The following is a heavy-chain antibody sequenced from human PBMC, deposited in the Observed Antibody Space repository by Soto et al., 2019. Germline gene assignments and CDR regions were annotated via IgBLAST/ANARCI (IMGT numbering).Heavy chain of an antibody. V-gene: IGHV1-69*12. D-gene: IGHD3-3*02. CDR3: ARETGRQQLGGNYYYTTGV. CDR1: GGTFNTYA. Sequence: QVHLVQSGAEVKKPGSSVKVSCKVSGGTFNTYAISWVRQAPGQGLEWMGGIIPVFRAPDYAQKFQGRVTIPADESAGTAYMEPKGLGSEDTGVYYCARETGRQQLGGNYYYTTGVWGQGTAVTVSS. J-gene: IGHJ6*02. CDR2: IIPVFRAP.